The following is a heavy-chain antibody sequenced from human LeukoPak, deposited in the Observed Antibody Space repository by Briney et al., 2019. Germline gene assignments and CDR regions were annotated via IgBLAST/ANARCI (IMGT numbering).Heavy chain of an antibody. J-gene: IGHJ4*02. CDR1: GFIFSSYS. Sequence: GGSLRLSCAASGFIFSSYSMNWVRQAPGKGLEWISFISSVSSTIFYADSVKGRFNISRDNVKNSLYLQMNGLRAEDTAVYYCARDLVAATPEGYFDYWGQGTLVTVSS. CDR3: ARDLVAATPEGYFDY. V-gene: IGHV3-48*01. D-gene: IGHD2-15*01. CDR2: ISSVSSTI.